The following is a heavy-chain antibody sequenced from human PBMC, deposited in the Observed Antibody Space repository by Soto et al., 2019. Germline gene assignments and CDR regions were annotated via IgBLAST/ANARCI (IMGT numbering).Heavy chain of an antibody. J-gene: IGHJ6*03. CDR2: ISSSSSTI. V-gene: IGHV3-48*01. CDR1: GFTFSSYS. CDR3: ARDYLGADYYYYYMDV. Sequence: GGSLRLSCAASGFTFSSYSMNWVRQAPGKGLEWVSYISSSSSTIYYTDSVKGRFTISRDNAKNSLYLQMNSLRAEVTAVYYCARDYLGADYYYYYMDVWGKGTTVTVSS.